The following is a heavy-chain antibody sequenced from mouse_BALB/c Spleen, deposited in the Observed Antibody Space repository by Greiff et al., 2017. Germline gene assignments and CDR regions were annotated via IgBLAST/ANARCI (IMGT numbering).Heavy chain of an antibody. CDR2: ISDGGSYT. J-gene: IGHJ4*01. Sequence: DVQLVESGGGLVKPGGSLKLSCAASGFTFSDYYMYWVRQTPEKRLEWVATISDGGSYTYYPDSVKGRFTISRDNAKNNLYLQMSSLKSEDTAMYYCARDTGTYYYGSSYDAMDYWGQGTSVTVSS. CDR1: GFTFSDYY. CDR3: ARDTGTYYYGSSYDAMDY. V-gene: IGHV5-4*02. D-gene: IGHD1-1*01.